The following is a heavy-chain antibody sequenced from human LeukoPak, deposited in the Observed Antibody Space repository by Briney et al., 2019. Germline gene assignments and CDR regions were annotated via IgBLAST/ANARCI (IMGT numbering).Heavy chain of an antibody. V-gene: IGHV4-59*08. J-gene: IGHJ5*02. CDR3: ARHVANYYDSMLAFDP. Sequence: SETLSLTCTVSGGSISSYYWSWIRQPPGKGLEWIGYIYYSGSTNYNPSLKSRVTISVDTSKNQFSLKLSSVTAADTAVYYCARHVANYYDSMLAFDPWGQGTLVTVSS. CDR1: GGSISSYY. D-gene: IGHD3-22*01. CDR2: IYYSGST.